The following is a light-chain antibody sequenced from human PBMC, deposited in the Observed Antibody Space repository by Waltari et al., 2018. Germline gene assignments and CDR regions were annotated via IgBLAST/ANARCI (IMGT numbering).Light chain of an antibody. CDR2: DAS. V-gene: IGKV3-11*01. CDR3: LQRSLWPWT. J-gene: IGKJ1*01. CDR1: QTVSTY. Sequence: IVLTQSPATLSLSPGERATLPCRPSQTVSTYLAWFQPKPGQAPRLLIYDASNRAPGIPARFSGSGSGTDFSLTISSLEPEDFAVYYCLQRSLWPWTFGQGTKVAVK.